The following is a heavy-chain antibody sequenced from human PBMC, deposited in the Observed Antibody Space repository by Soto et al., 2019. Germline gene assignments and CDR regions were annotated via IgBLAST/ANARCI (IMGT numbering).Heavy chain of an antibody. D-gene: IGHD2-21*02. J-gene: IGHJ4*02. CDR2: IDDNGNT. V-gene: IGHV4-59*01. Sequence: SETLSLTCTVSGGSIINNYWSWIRQSPGRTLEYIGFIDDNGNTNYNPSLKSRGTISVDTSKNQISLKLSSATAADTAVYYCARASTVVTLLDVWGQGHLVTVSS. CDR1: GGSIINNY. CDR3: ARASTVVTLLDV.